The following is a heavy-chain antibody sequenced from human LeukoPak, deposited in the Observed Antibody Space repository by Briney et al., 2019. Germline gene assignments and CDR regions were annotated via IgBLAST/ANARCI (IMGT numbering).Heavy chain of an antibody. CDR3: ARRVVVAATTINWFDP. Sequence: SETLSLTCAVYGGSFSGYYWSWIRQPPGKGLEWIGEINHSGSTNYNPSLKSRVTISVDTSKNQCSLRLSSVTAADTAVYYCARRVVVAATTINWFDPWGQGTLVTVSS. CDR2: INHSGST. V-gene: IGHV4-34*01. CDR1: GGSFSGYY. J-gene: IGHJ5*02. D-gene: IGHD2-15*01.